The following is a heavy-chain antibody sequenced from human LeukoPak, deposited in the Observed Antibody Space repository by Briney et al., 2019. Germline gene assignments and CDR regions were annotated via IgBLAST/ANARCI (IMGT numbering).Heavy chain of an antibody. D-gene: IGHD6-13*01. CDR2: IYSGGST. V-gene: IGHV3-53*01. J-gene: IGHJ6*03. CDR1: GFTVSGNY. CDR3: ARVDLGGSSWPTEIYYCYMDV. Sequence: PGGSLRLSCAASGFTVSGNYMSWVRQAPGKGLEWVSVIYSGGSTYYAVPVKGRLTISRDNYKNTMYLQMNRLRADDTAMYYCARVDLGGSSWPTEIYYCYMDVWGKGTTVTISS.